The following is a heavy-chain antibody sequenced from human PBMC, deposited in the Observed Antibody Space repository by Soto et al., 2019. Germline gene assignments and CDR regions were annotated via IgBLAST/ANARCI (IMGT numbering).Heavy chain of an antibody. V-gene: IGHV1-18*01. J-gene: IGHJ3*02. CDR2: ISACNGNT. CDR1: GYTFTSYG. D-gene: IGHD6-19*01. Sequence: ASVKVSCKASGYTFTSYGISWVRQAPGQGLEWMGWISACNGNTNYAQKLQGRVTMTTDTSTSTAYMELRSLRSDDTAVYYCARDSRVALAGPRVQAFDIWGQGTMVTVSS. CDR3: ARDSRVALAGPRVQAFDI.